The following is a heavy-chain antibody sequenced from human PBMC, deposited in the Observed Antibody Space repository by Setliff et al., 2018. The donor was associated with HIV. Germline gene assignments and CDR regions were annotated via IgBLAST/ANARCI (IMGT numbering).Heavy chain of an antibody. Sequence: GGSLRLSCAASGFTFSGSAMHWVRQAPGKGLEWVSIIYSGGDTTYYADSVKGRFTISRDNSQNTLYLQMNSLRGEDTAVYYCARWSGTYYDYWGQGTLVTVSS. D-gene: IGHD3-3*01. CDR1: GFTFSGSA. CDR2: IYSGGDTT. V-gene: IGHV3-NL1*01. J-gene: IGHJ4*02. CDR3: ARWSGTYYDY.